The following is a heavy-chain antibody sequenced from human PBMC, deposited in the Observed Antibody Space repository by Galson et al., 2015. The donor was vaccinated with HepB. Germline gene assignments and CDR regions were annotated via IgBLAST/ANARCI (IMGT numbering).Heavy chain of an antibody. J-gene: IGHJ4*02. CDR3: ARSSGGYFDS. CDR1: GFNSSIFW. V-gene: IGHV3-7*01. D-gene: IGHD1-26*01. CDR2: IKQDGREK. Sequence: SLRLSCAGSGFNSSIFWISWVRQAPGKGLEWVANIKQDGREKYYVSPVKGRFTISRDNAGNSLYLQMNSLRGEDTALYYCARSSGGYFDSWGQGILVTVSS.